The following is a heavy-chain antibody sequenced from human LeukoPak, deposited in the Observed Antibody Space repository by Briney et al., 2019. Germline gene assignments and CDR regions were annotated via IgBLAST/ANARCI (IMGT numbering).Heavy chain of an antibody. V-gene: IGHV3-7*01. J-gene: IGHJ4*02. D-gene: IGHD3-10*01. Sequence: GGSLRLSCAGSGFTFSSDWMSWVRQTPEKGLEWVANINQDGGEKHYVDSVKGRFTISRDNAKNSLYLQMNSLRAADTAVYYCVRDERGWGQGALVTVSS. CDR2: INQDGGEK. CDR1: GFTFSSDW. CDR3: VRDERG.